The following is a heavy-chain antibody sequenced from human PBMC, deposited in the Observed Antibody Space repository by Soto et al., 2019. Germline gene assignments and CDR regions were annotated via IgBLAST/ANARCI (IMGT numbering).Heavy chain of an antibody. CDR2: IYYSGST. Sequence: QVQLQESGPGLVKPSQTLSLTCTVSGGSISSAGYYWSWIRQVPGKGLEWIGYIYYSGSTYYKPSLKSRATISLDTSKNQFSLKLSSVTAADTAVYYCATNEAAAGIGPVFEYWGQGTLVTVSS. CDR1: GGSISSAGYY. J-gene: IGHJ4*02. D-gene: IGHD6-13*01. V-gene: IGHV4-31*03. CDR3: ATNEAAAGIGPVFEY.